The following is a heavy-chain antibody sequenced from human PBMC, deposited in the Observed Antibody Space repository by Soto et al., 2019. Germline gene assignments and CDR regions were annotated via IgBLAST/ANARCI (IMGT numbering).Heavy chain of an antibody. V-gene: IGHV5-10-1*01. J-gene: IGHJ5*02. CDR2: TDPRDSYT. D-gene: IGHD2-2*01. Sequence: GESLKISCTGFGYTFTTFWISWVRQMPGRGLEWMGRTDPRDSYTNYSPSFQGHVTISGDKSISTVYLQWASLKASDTAMYYCARLYCSSSTCDSWFDPWGQGTLVTVSS. CDR3: ARLYCSSSTCDSWFDP. CDR1: GYTFTTFW.